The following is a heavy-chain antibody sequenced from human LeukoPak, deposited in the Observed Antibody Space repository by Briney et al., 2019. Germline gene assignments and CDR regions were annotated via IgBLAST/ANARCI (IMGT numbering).Heavy chain of an antibody. V-gene: IGHV4-39*07. Sequence: SETLSLTCTVSGGSISSSSYYWGWIRQPPGKGLEWIGEINHSGSTNYNPSLKSRVTISVDTSKNQFSLKLSSVTAADTAVYYCARVPPVRPFDLWGRGTLVTVSS. J-gene: IGHJ2*01. CDR2: INHSGST. CDR3: ARVPPVRPFDL. CDR1: GGSISSSSYY. D-gene: IGHD3-10*01.